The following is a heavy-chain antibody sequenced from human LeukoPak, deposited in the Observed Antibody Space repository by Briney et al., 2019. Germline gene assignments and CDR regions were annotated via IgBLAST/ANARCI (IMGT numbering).Heavy chain of an antibody. D-gene: IGHD3-10*01. CDR3: AKDPRVGGAMVRGVIRPD. J-gene: IGHJ4*02. Sequence: PGGSLRLSCAASGFTFSSYAMSWVRQAPGKGLEWVSAISGSGGSTYYADAVKGRFTISRDNSKNMLYLKMNRLRAEETAVYYCAKDPRVGGAMVRGVIRPDWGQGPLVPVSS. V-gene: IGHV3-23*01. CDR2: ISGSGGST. CDR1: GFTFSSYA.